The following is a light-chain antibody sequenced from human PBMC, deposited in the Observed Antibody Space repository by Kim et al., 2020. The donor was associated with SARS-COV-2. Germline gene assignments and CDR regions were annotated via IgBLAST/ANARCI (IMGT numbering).Light chain of an antibody. V-gene: IGLV2-23*02. CDR3: CSYADSSNSWV. J-gene: IGLJ3*02. CDR2: EVT. CDR1: NSDVENFNL. Sequence: QSITISCTGTNSDVENFNLVSWYQQHPGKVPQLMIYEVTKRPSGVSNRFSGSKSGNTASLTISGLQAEDEADYHCCSYADSSNSWVFGGGTQLTVL.